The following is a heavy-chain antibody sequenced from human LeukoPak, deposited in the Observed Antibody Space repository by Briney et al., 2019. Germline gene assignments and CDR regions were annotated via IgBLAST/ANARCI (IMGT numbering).Heavy chain of an antibody. D-gene: IGHD2-15*01. CDR1: GFTFSSYA. CDR3: AAQPCSGGRCYLDY. J-gene: IGHJ4*02. Sequence: GGSLRLSCPASGFTFSSYAMHWVRQAPGKGLEWVTVISYHARDQFYADSVKGRFTVTRDNSKNTLYLQMNSLRAEDSAVYYCAAQPCSGGRCYLDYWGQGTLVTVSS. CDR2: ISYHARDQ. V-gene: IGHV3-30*04.